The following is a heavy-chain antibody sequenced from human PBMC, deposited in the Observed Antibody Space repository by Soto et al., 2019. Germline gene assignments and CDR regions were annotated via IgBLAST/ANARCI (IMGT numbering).Heavy chain of an antibody. CDR3: ARLPRRQLQNKYYYYYGMDV. Sequence: PGESLKISCKGSGYSFTSYWIGWVRQMPGKGLEWMGIIYPGDSDTRYSPSFQGQVTISADKSISTAYLQWSSLKASDTAMYYCARLPRRQLQNKYYYYYGMDVWGQGTTVTVSS. D-gene: IGHD1-1*01. J-gene: IGHJ6*02. V-gene: IGHV5-51*01. CDR2: IYPGDSDT. CDR1: GYSFTSYW.